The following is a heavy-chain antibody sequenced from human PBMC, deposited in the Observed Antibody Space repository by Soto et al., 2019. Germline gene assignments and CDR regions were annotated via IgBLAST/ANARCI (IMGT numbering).Heavy chain of an antibody. Sequence: EVQLLESGGDLVQPGGSLRVSCAASGFTFSSYAMTWVRQAPGKGLERVSVITGSGGAAYYADSVRGRFTISRDNTRNTLYVQMNNRRVDDTAIYYCAKDPWAGDFLYMDVWGTGATVTFSS. V-gene: IGHV3-23*01. CDR3: AKDPWAGDFLYMDV. CDR1: GFTFSSYA. D-gene: IGHD3-10*01. CDR2: ITGSGGAA. J-gene: IGHJ6*03.